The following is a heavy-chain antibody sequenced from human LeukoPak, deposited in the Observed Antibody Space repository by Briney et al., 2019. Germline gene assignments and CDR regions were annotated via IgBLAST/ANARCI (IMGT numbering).Heavy chain of an antibody. Sequence: GGSLRLSCAASGFTFSNYAIHWVRQAPGKGLEWVTVISYDGGSKLYADSVKGRFTISRDNSKNTLYLQMNSLRAEDTAVYYCARDVAAAGTFFAGMDVWGRGTTVTVSS. V-gene: IGHV3-30-3*01. CDR1: GFTFSNYA. CDR3: ARDVAAAGTFFAGMDV. CDR2: ISYDGGSK. D-gene: IGHD6-13*01. J-gene: IGHJ6*02.